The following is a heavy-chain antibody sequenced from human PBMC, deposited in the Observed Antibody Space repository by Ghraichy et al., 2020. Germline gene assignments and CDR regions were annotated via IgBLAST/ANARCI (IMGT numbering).Heavy chain of an antibody. CDR2: IYYSGST. Sequence: SETLSLTCTVSGGSISSSSYYWGWIRQPPGKGLEWIGSIYYSGSTYYNPSLKSRVTISVDTSKNQFSLKLSSVTAADTAVYYCARHAGRRLYPYYFDYWGQGTLVTVSS. J-gene: IGHJ4*02. V-gene: IGHV4-39*01. D-gene: IGHD2-2*02. CDR3: ARHAGRRLYPYYFDY. CDR1: GGSISSSSYY.